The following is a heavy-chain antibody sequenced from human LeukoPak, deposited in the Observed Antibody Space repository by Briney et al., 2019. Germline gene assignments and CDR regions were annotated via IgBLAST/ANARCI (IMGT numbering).Heavy chain of an antibody. CDR1: GFTVNNKY. V-gene: IGHV3-53*01. Sequence: GVSLRLSCAASGFTVNNKYMTWVRQAPGKGREGVSLIYNDGRTYYADSVKGRFTVSRDNLEDVLYLQMNSLKVEDTALYYCARGFFLSGSLDAFDIWGQGTVVTVSS. CDR2: IYNDGRT. D-gene: IGHD3-22*01. CDR3: ARGFFLSGSLDAFDI. J-gene: IGHJ3*02.